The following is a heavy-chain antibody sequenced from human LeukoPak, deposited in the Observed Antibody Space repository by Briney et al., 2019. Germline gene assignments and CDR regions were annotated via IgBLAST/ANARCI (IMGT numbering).Heavy chain of an antibody. CDR2: FDPEDGET. Sequence: GASVKVSCKVSGYTLTELSMHWVRQAPGKGLEWMGGFDPEDGETIYAQKFQGRVTITADKSTSTAYMELSSLRSEDTAVYYCARALNYWGQGTLVTVSS. J-gene: IGHJ4*02. CDR1: GYTLTELS. CDR3: ARALNY. V-gene: IGHV1-24*01.